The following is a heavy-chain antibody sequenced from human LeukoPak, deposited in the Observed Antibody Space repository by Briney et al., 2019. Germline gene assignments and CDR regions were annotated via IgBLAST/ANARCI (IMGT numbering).Heavy chain of an antibody. Sequence: SETLSLTCTVSGGSFSTTAYYWGWIRQPPGKGLECIGNIYSSGATYYNPSLKSRVTISIDTSKSQFSLRLSSVTAADTAVYYCVQNIPGAIEHWGQGTLVTVSS. V-gene: IGHV4-39*01. J-gene: IGHJ1*01. D-gene: IGHD1-7*01. CDR3: VQNIPGAIEH. CDR1: GGSFSTTAYY. CDR2: IYSSGAT.